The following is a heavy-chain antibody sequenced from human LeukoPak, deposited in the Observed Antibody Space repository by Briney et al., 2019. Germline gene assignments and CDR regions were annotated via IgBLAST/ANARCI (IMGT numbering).Heavy chain of an antibody. CDR1: GFTFRNYG. D-gene: IGHD3-3*01. Sequence: GGSLRLSCAASGFTFRNYGMSWVRQAPGKGLEWVSAITGSSGSSYSADSVKGRFTISRDNSKNTLYLLMNSLRAEDTAVYYCTTEWDYDFWSGYHGGGYFDYWGQGTLVTVSS. CDR2: ITGSSGSS. J-gene: IGHJ4*02. V-gene: IGHV3-23*01. CDR3: TTEWDYDFWSGYHGGGYFDY.